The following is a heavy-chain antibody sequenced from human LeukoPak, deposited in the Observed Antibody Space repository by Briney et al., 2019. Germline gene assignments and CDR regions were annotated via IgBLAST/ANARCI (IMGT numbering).Heavy chain of an antibody. CDR2: IYYSGST. CDR3: ARDNGDYLDY. Sequence: SETLSLTCTVSGGSISSGGYYWSWIRQHPGKGLEWIWYIYYSGSTYYNPSLKSRVTISVDTSKDQFSLKLSSVTAADTAVYYCARDNGDYLDYWGQGTLVTVSS. V-gene: IGHV4-31*03. J-gene: IGHJ4*02. CDR1: GGSISSGGYY. D-gene: IGHD4-17*01.